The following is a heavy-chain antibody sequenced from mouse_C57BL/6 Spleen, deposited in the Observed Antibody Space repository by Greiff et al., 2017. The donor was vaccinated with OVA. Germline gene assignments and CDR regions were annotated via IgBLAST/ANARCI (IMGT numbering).Heavy chain of an antibody. CDR2: IYPGDGDT. CDR1: GYAFSSSW. CDR3: ARNYFDY. J-gene: IGHJ2*01. Sequence: VQGVESGPELVKPGASVKISCKASGYAFSSSWMNWVKQRPGKGLEWIGRIYPGDGDTNYNGKFKGKATLTADKSSSTAYMQLSSLTSEDSAVYFCARNYFDYWGQGTTLTVSS. V-gene: IGHV1-82*01.